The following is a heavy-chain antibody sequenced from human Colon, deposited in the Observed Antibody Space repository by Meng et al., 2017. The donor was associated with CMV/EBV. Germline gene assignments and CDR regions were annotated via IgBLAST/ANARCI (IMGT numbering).Heavy chain of an antibody. CDR3: ARGYSSSWSHDYFFDY. D-gene: IGHD6-13*01. Sequence: GGSLRLSCAASGFTLSGYSMHWVRQAPGKGLEWVSSISGTSTYIYYADSVKGRFTISRDNAKSSLFLQMNSLRAEDTAVYYCARGYSSSWSHDYFFDYWGQGMLVTVSS. CDR1: GFTLSGYS. V-gene: IGHV3-21*01. J-gene: IGHJ4*02. CDR2: ISGTSTYI.